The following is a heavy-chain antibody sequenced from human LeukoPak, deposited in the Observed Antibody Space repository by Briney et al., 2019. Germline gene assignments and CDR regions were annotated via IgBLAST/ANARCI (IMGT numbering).Heavy chain of an antibody. CDR3: ARTTAMVTTFLDY. J-gene: IGHJ4*02. V-gene: IGHV4-4*02. Sequence: GSLRLSCAASGFTFSSYAMSWVRQPPGKGLEWIGEIYHSGSTNYNPSLKSRVTISVDKSKNQFSLKLSSVAAADTAVYYCARTTAMVTTFLDYWGQGTLVTVSS. CDR1: GFTFSSYAM. D-gene: IGHD5-18*01. CDR2: IYHSGST.